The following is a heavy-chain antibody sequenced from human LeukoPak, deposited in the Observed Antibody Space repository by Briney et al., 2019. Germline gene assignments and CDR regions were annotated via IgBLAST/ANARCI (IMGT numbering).Heavy chain of an antibody. J-gene: IGHJ4*02. Sequence: ASVKVSCKASGYIFSTYDIHWVRQATGQGLEWMGWVNPNSGNTDFGQKFQGRLTITRNASISTVYMELSSLRSDDTAVYYCARQGYGVTSQGAADYWGQGTLVTVSS. CDR2: VNPNSGNT. D-gene: IGHD4-23*01. CDR1: GYIFSTYD. CDR3: ARQGYGVTSQGAADY. V-gene: IGHV1-8*03.